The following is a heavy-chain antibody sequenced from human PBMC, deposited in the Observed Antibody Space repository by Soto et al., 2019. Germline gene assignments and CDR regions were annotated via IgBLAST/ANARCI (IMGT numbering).Heavy chain of an antibody. Sequence: GASVKVSCKASGGTLSSYAISWVRQAPGQGLEWMGGIIPIFGTANYAQKFQGRVTITADESTSTAYMELSSLRSEDTAVYYCARVWGGAFDIWGQGTMVTVSS. CDR2: IIPIFGTA. CDR3: ARVWGGAFDI. D-gene: IGHD3-10*01. CDR1: GGTLSSYA. J-gene: IGHJ3*02. V-gene: IGHV1-69*13.